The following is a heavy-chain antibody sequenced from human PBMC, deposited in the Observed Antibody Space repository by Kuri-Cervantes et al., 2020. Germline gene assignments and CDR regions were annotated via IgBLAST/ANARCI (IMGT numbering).Heavy chain of an antibody. D-gene: IGHD1-26*01. CDR1: GFTFDDYG. CDR3: ARGGIVGARPFQH. J-gene: IGHJ1*01. Sequence: GESLKISCAASGFTFDDYGMSWVRQAPGKGLEWVSGINWNGGSTGYADSVKGRFTISRDNAKNSLYLQMNSLRAEDTAVYYCARGGIVGARPFQHWGQGTLVTVSS. V-gene: IGHV3-20*04. CDR2: INWNGGST.